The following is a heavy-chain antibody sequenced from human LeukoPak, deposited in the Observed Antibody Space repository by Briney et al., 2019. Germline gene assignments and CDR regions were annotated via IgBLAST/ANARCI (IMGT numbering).Heavy chain of an antibody. Sequence: GGSLRLSCAASGFTFSSYSMNWVRQAPGKGLEWVSSISSSSSYIYYADSVKGRFTISRDNSKHTLYLQMDSLRAEDTAVYYCAKDRGYYDYVWGSYRDYYFDYWGQGTLVTVSS. D-gene: IGHD3-16*02. CDR1: GFTFSSYS. CDR3: AKDRGYYDYVWGSYRDYYFDY. CDR2: ISSSSSYI. J-gene: IGHJ4*02. V-gene: IGHV3-21*01.